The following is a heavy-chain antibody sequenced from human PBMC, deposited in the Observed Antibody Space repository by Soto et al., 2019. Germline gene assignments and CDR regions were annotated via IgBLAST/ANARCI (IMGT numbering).Heavy chain of an antibody. CDR3: ARSDVDCSGGTCFSFGFDY. CDR2: TSYDGSTE. V-gene: IGHV3-30*03. D-gene: IGHD2-15*01. Sequence: QVQLVESGGGLVQPGWSLRLSCTASGFVFSKYGMHWVRQAPGKGLEWVAVTSYDGSTEFYAESVKGRFTVSRDNSENTLYLQMNSLRVGDTAVYFCARSDVDCSGGTCFSFGFDYWGQGTPVTVSS. CDR1: GFVFSKYG. J-gene: IGHJ4*01.